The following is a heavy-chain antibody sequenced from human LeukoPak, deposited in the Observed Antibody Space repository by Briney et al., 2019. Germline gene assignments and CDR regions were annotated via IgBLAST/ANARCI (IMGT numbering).Heavy chain of an antibody. J-gene: IGHJ4*02. CDR2: ISGSGGST. CDR3: AKDWAAYDSSGYIDY. V-gene: IGHV3-23*01. Sequence: GRSLRLSCAASGFTFDDYAMHWVRQAPGKGLEWVSAISGSGGSTYYADSVKGRFTISRDNSKNTLYLQMNSLRAEDTAVYYCAKDWAAYDSSGYIDYWGQGTLVTVSS. D-gene: IGHD3-22*01. CDR1: GFTFDDYA.